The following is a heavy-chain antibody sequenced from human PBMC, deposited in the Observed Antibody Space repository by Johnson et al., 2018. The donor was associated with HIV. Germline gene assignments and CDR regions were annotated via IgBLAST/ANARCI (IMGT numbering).Heavy chain of an antibody. D-gene: IGHD3-10*01. V-gene: IGHV3-20*04. CDR2: INWNGGST. Sequence: VQLVESGGGVVQPGRSLRLSCAASGFTFSSYGMHWVRQAPGAGLEWVFGINWNGGSTGYADSVKGRLAISRDNAKNSLYPQSNSLRSEDTAVYYCARDIMRAGSYYDAFDIWGQGTMVTVSS. J-gene: IGHJ3*02. CDR3: ARDIMRAGSYYDAFDI. CDR1: GFTFSSYG.